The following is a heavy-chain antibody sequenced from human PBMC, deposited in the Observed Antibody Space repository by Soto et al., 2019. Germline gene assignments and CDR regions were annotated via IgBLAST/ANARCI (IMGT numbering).Heavy chain of an antibody. CDR2: INSDGSST. V-gene: IGHV3-74*01. D-gene: IGHD6-13*01. Sequence: GGALRISCATSTFTFSIYWMHWVRQAPGKGLVWVSRINSDGSSTSYADSVKGRFTISRDNAKNTLYLQMNSLRAEDTAVYYCARTRFSSCRTDFDYWGQGTLVTVSS. CDR3: ARTRFSSCRTDFDY. J-gene: IGHJ4*02. CDR1: TFTFSIYW.